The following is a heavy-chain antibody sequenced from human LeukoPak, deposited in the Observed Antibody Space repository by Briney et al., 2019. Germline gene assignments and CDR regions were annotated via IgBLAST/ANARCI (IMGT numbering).Heavy chain of an antibody. V-gene: IGHV3-30*03. J-gene: IGHJ6*02. Sequence: PGGSLRLSCAAPGFPFSSYGMHWVRQAPGKGLEWVAVISYDGSNKYYADSVKGRFTISRDNSKNTLYLQMNSLRAEDTAVYYCALGNSYYYGMDVWGQGTTVTVSS. D-gene: IGHD1-14*01. CDR1: GFPFSSYG. CDR3: ALGNSYYYGMDV. CDR2: ISYDGSNK.